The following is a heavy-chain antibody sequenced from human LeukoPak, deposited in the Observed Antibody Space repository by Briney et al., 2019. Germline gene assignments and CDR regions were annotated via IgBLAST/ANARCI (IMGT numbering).Heavy chain of an antibody. CDR1: GFTFSSYN. J-gene: IGHJ4*02. Sequence: GGSLRLSCAVSGFTFSSYNMNWVRQAPGKGLEWVSYISSSSSTINYADSVQGRFTISRDNAKNSLYLQMNSLRAEDTAVYYCARRVTASGKHYFDYWGQGTLVTVSS. V-gene: IGHV3-48*01. D-gene: IGHD6-13*01. CDR2: ISSSSSTI. CDR3: ARRVTASGKHYFDY.